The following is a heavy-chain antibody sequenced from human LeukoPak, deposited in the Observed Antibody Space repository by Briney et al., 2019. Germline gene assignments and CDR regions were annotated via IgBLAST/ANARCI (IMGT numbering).Heavy chain of an antibody. J-gene: IGHJ5*02. CDR2: IWYDGSNK. D-gene: IGHD3-10*01. V-gene: IGHV3-33*01. Sequence: GRSLRLSCAASGFTFSSYGMHWVRQAPGKGLEWVAVIWYDGSNKYYADSVKGRFTISRDNSKNTLYLQMNSLRAEDTAVYYCARDYGSGRQRKAPTNWFDPWGQGTLVTVSS. CDR1: GFTFSSYG. CDR3: ARDYGSGRQRKAPTNWFDP.